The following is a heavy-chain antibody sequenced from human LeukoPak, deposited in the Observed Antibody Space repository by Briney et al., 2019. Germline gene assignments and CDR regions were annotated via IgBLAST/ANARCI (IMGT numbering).Heavy chain of an antibody. V-gene: IGHV3-66*04. J-gene: IGHJ4*02. CDR3: ARHVVAVGFDY. CDR2: LYSGGTT. D-gene: IGHD3-22*01. CDR1: GFSGSNNY. Sequence: SGGYLRLSCAASGFSGSNNYVSRVRHAPGQGLEWGLVLYSGGTTYSEDSLKGRFTISRDNFKNTPYLHMNILRAEHTDVYYCARHVVAVGFDYWGQGTLVTVSS.